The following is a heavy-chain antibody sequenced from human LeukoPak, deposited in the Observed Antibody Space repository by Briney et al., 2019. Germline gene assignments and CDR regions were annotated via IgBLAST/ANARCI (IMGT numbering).Heavy chain of an antibody. CDR3: ARAGDGYTSFDY. J-gene: IGHJ4*02. V-gene: IGHV4-31*03. D-gene: IGHD5-24*01. CDR1: GGSISSGGYY. Sequence: SQTLSLTCTVSGGSISSGGYYWSWLRQHPGKGLEWIGYIYYSGSTYYNPSLKSRVTISVDTSKNQFSLKLSSVTAADTAVYYCARAGDGYTSFDYWGQGTLVTVSS. CDR2: IYYSGST.